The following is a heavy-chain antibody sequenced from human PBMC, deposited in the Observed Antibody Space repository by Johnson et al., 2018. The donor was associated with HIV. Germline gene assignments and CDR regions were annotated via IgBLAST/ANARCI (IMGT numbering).Heavy chain of an antibody. D-gene: IGHD6-13*01. V-gene: IGHV3-9*01. CDR2: IGWDGFTI. Sequence: VQLVESGGGLVQPGRSLRLSCAASGFTFDHYAMHWVRQGPGKGLEWVAGIGWDGFTIGYVASVKGRFTISRDDATNSLYLQMHSLRVEDTAVYYCAKDLLSSSWFHDAFDIWGQGTMVTVSS. CDR1: GFTFDHYA. J-gene: IGHJ3*02. CDR3: AKDLLSSSWFHDAFDI.